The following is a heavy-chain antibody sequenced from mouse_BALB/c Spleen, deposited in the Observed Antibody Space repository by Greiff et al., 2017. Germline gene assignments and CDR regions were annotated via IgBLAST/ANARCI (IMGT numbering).Heavy chain of an antibody. D-gene: IGHD2-14*01. J-gene: IGHJ2*01. Sequence: EVQVVESGGGLVKPGGSLKLSCAASGFTFSSYAMSWVRQSPEKRLEWVAEISSGGSYTYYPDTVTGRFTISRDNAKNTLYLEMSSLRSEDTAMYYCARSYYRYDCYYFDYWGQGTTLTVSS. CDR2: ISSGGSYT. V-gene: IGHV5-9-4*01. CDR1: GFTFSSYA. CDR3: ARSYYRYDCYYFDY.